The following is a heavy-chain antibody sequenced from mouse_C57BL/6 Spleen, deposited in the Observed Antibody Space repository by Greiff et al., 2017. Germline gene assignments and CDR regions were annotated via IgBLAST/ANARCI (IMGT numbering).Heavy chain of an antibody. Sequence: EVQVVESGPGLVKPSQSLSLTCSVTGYSITSGYYWNWIRQFPGNKLEWMGYISYDGSNNYNPSLKNRISITRDTSKNQFFLKLNSVTTEDTATYYCARAAFGGYAMDYWGQGTSVTVSS. CDR2: ISYDGSN. J-gene: IGHJ4*01. D-gene: IGHD3-1*01. CDR3: ARAAFGGYAMDY. CDR1: GYSITSGYY. V-gene: IGHV3-6*01.